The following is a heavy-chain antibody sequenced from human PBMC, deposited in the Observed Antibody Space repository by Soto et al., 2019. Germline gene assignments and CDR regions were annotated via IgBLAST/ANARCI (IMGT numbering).Heavy chain of an antibody. Sequence: SETLSLTCTVSGGSISSGAYYWNWIRQRPGKGLEWIGYIFYSESTYYNPPLESRVTISVETSKNQFSLKLSSVTAADTAVYYCARGNGDYYFDYWGQGALVTVSS. D-gene: IGHD3-16*01. J-gene: IGHJ4*02. CDR2: IFYSEST. CDR1: GGSISSGAYY. CDR3: ARGNGDYYFDY. V-gene: IGHV4-31*03.